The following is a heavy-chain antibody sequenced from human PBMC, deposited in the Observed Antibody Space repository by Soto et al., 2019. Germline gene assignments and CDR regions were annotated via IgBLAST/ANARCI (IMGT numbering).Heavy chain of an antibody. V-gene: IGHV4-39*01. Sequence: PSEMLSLTCNVSGGSISTSRSYWAWIRQPPGKGLEWLANIFYSGSTYYNPSLASRVTVSVDTSKNEFSLKLRSVTVADTAVYYCERQPTTGDTDLWFDPWGQGTLVTVSS. CDR3: ERQPTTGDTDLWFDP. CDR1: GGSISTSRSY. J-gene: IGHJ5*02. D-gene: IGHD2-21*01. CDR2: IFYSGST.